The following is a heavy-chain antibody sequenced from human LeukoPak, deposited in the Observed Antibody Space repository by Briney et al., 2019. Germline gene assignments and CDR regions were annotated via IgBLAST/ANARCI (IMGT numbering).Heavy chain of an antibody. CDR1: GFTFDDYA. CDR3: AKALRPGVVEVATKTFEY. J-gene: IGHJ4*02. CDR2: ICGDGRRA. Sequence: GGCLRLSCAASGFTFDDYAMHWGRPVPGRGVEWVSLICGDGRRANYAGSVKGGFTIYRENSENSLCCQMTSQRTEDTAPYYCAKALRPGVVEVATKTFEYWGQGTLVTVSS. V-gene: IGHV3-43*02. D-gene: IGHD5-24*01.